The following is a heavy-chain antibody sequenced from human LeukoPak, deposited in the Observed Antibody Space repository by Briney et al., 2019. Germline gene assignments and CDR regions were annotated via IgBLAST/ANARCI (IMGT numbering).Heavy chain of an antibody. Sequence: SESLSLTCAVYGGSFSGYYWSWLRQPPGKGLEWIGEINHSGSTNYNPSLKSRVTISVDTSKNQFSLKLSSVTAADTAVYYCARGLRYSSGWYRVDYWGQGTLVTVSS. J-gene: IGHJ4*02. CDR1: GGSFSGYY. V-gene: IGHV4-34*01. CDR3: ARGLRYSSGWYRVDY. CDR2: INHSGST. D-gene: IGHD6-19*01.